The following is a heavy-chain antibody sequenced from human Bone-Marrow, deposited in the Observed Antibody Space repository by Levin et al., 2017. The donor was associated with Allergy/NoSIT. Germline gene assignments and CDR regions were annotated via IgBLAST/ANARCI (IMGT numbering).Heavy chain of an antibody. CDR1: GDPTISGGYY. J-gene: IGHJ4*02. CDR3: ARCTGGTCYTGLDH. Sequence: SQTLSLTCTVSGDPTISGGYYLNWIRQHPVKGLEWIGHIYNNGGTYYNPSLESRVIISADTSRKQFSLKLSSLTAADTAVYYCARCTGGTCYTGLDHWGQGTLVTVSS. V-gene: IGHV4-30-4*01. CDR2: IYNNGGT. D-gene: IGHD2-15*01.